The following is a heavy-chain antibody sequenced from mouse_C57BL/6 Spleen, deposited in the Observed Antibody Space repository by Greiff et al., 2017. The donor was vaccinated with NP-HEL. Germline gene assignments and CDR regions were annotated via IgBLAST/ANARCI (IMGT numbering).Heavy chain of an antibody. V-gene: IGHV10-3*01. D-gene: IGHD2-2*01. J-gene: IGHJ1*03. CDR2: IRSKSSNYAT. CDR1: GFTFNTYA. Sequence: EVQGVESGGGLVQPKGSLKLSCAASGFTFNTYAMHWVRQAPGKGLEWVARIRSKSSNYATYYADSVKDRFTISRDDSQSMLYLQMNNLKTEDTAMYYCVRGEGVTTRDWYFDVWGTGTTVTVSS. CDR3: VRGEGVTTRDWYFDV.